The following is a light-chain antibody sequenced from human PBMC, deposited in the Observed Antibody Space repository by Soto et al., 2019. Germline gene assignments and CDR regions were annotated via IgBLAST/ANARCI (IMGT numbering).Light chain of an antibody. V-gene: IGLV2-14*02. CDR3: SSYTSSTTVL. CDR2: EVS. CDR1: SSDVGSYDL. J-gene: IGLJ2*01. Sequence: QSALTQPASVSGSPGQSITISCTGTSSDVGSYDLVSWYQQHPGNAPKLMIYEVSKRPSGVSNRFSGSKSGNTASLTISGLQAEDEADYYCSSYTSSTTVLFGGGTKLTVL.